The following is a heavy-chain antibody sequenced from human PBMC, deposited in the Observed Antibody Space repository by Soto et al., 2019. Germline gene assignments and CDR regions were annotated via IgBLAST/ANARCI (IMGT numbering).Heavy chain of an antibody. D-gene: IGHD2-15*01. CDR2: IYPGDSDA. J-gene: IGHJ3*02. Sequence: GGSVKISCTGSGYIFTSYWIGWVRQMPGKGLEWMAIIYPGDSDARYSPSFQGQVTISADKSISTAYLQWSGLKASDTAMYYCARRGYCSGGSCFSAPFDIWGQGTMVTVSS. CDR3: ARRGYCSGGSCFSAPFDI. V-gene: IGHV5-51*01. CDR1: GYIFTSYW.